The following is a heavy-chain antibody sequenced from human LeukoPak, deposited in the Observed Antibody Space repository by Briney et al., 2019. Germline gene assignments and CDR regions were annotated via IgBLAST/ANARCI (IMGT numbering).Heavy chain of an antibody. CDR1: GSTFSSYA. V-gene: IGHV3-21*01. CDR2: ISSSSSYI. Sequence: PGGSLRLSCVASGSTFSSYAMSWVRQAPGKGLEWVSSISSSSSYIYYADSVKGRFTISRDNAKNSLYLQVNSLRAEDTAVYYCARETYCGGDCYVQYYFDYWGQGTLVTVSS. J-gene: IGHJ4*02. D-gene: IGHD2-21*02. CDR3: ARETYCGGDCYVQYYFDY.